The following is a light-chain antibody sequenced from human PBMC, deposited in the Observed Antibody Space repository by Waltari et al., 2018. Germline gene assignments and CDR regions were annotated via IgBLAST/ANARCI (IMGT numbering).Light chain of an antibody. CDR2: EVS. CDR1: QRLLHADGETY. Sequence: DIVMTQSPHSLSVPAGQPASIPFKSSQRLLHADGETYLSWFLQKAGKPPQLLIYEVSSRLSGVPDRFSGSGSGTDFTLRFSRVEAEDVGVYYCMQGVNLPHTFGQGTKLEI. CDR3: MQGVNLPHT. J-gene: IGKJ2*01. V-gene: IGKV2-29*02.